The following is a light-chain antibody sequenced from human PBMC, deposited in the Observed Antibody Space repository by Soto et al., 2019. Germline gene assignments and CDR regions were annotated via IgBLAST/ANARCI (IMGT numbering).Light chain of an antibody. CDR2: EVT. CDR3: SSYTTSSTRV. V-gene: IGLV2-14*01. Sequence: SALTQPASVSGSPGQSIAISCTGSGSDVGIYNYVSWYQQHPGKVPKLIIYEVTNRPSGVSNRFSGSKSGNTASLTISGLQAEDEADYYCSSYTTSSTRVFGTGTKVTVL. J-gene: IGLJ1*01. CDR1: GSDVGIYNY.